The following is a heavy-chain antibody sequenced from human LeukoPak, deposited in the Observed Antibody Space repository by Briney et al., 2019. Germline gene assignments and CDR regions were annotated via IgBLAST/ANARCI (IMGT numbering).Heavy chain of an antibody. D-gene: IGHD5-18*01. J-gene: IGHJ5*02. CDR3: ASSKGYSYGT. V-gene: IGHV1-69*13. CDR1: GGTFSSYA. Sequence: ASVKVSCKASGGTFSSYAISWVRQAPGQGLEWMGGIIPIFGTANYAQKFQGRVTITADESTSTAYMELSSLRSEDTAGYYCASSKGYSYGTWGQGTLVTVSS. CDR2: IIPIFGTA.